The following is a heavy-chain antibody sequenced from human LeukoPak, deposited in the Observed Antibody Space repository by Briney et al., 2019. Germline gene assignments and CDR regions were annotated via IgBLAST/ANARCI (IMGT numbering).Heavy chain of an antibody. D-gene: IGHD2-15*01. J-gene: IGHJ4*02. Sequence: PGGSLRLTCAASGFTFSSYSMNWVRQAPGKGLEWVSSISSSSSYIYYADSVKGRFTISRDNAKNSLYLQMNSLRAEDTAVYYCARGSDSGAHVDYWGQGTLVTVSS. CDR1: GFTFSSYS. CDR3: ARGSDSGAHVDY. V-gene: IGHV3-21*01. CDR2: ISSSSSYI.